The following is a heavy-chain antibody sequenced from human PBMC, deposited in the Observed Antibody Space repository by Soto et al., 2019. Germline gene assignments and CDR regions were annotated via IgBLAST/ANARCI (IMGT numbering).Heavy chain of an antibody. V-gene: IGHV3-11*01. CDR2: ISSSGSTI. D-gene: IGHD6-13*01. CDR3: ARSKWDYSSSWLDY. J-gene: IGHJ4*02. CDR1: GFTFSDYY. Sequence: GGSLRLSCAASGFTFSDYYMSWIRQAPGKGLEWVSYISSSGSTIYYADSVKGRFTISRDNAKNSLYLQMNSLRAEDTAVYYCARSKWDYSSSWLDYWGQGTLVTVSS.